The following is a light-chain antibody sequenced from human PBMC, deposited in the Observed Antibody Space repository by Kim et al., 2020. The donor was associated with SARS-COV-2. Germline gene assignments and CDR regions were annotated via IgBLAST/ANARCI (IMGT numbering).Light chain of an antibody. V-gene: IGKV1-5*01. J-gene: IGKJ2*01. CDR1: QSISNR. CDR2: DAF. CDR3: QQYSSYTPYT. Sequence: ASVGDRFTVTCRARQSISNRLAWYPQSPGKLPQLPIYDAFKLHSGFPSRFSGRGFGTEFTLTITNLLPYDFATFYCQQYSSYTPYTFGQGTKLEI.